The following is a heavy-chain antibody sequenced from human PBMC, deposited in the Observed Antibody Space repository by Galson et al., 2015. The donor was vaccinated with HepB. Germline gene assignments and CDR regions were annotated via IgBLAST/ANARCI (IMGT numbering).Heavy chain of an antibody. Sequence: SVKVSCKASGYTFTGYYMHWVRQAPGQGLEWMGRINPNSGGTNYAQKFQGRVTMTRDTSISTAYMELSRLRSDDTAVYYCAASVYTPYQGEDGYYYYMDVWGKGTTVTVSS. CDR1: GYTFTGYY. J-gene: IGHJ6*03. CDR2: INPNSGGT. D-gene: IGHD3-10*01. V-gene: IGHV1-2*06. CDR3: AASVYTPYQGEDGYYYYMDV.